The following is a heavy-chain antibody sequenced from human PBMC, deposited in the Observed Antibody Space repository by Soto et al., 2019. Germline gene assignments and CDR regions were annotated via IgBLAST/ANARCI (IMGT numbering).Heavy chain of an antibody. CDR3: ATESQGSGSYYNDAFDI. Sequence: ASVKVSCKVSGYTLTELSMHWVRQAPGKGLEWMGGFDPEDGETIYAQKFQCSVTMTEDTSTDTAYMELSSLRSEDTAVYYCATESQGSGSYYNDAFDIWGQGTMVTVSS. V-gene: IGHV1-24*01. J-gene: IGHJ3*02. CDR2: FDPEDGET. D-gene: IGHD3-10*01. CDR1: GYTLTELS.